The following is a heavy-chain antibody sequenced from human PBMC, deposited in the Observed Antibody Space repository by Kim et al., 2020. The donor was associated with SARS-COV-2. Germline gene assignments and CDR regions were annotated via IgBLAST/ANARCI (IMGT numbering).Heavy chain of an antibody. J-gene: IGHJ5*02. CDR1: GYSFTSYW. CDR3: ARLLEDSSGYYYKAPWFDP. CDR2: IYPGDSDT. Sequence: GESLKISCKGSGYSFTSYWIGWVRQMPGKGLECMGIIYPGDSDTRYSPSFQGQVTISADKSISTAYLQWSSLKASDTAMYYCARLLEDSSGYYYKAPWFDPWGQGTLVTVSS. V-gene: IGHV5-51*01. D-gene: IGHD3-22*01.